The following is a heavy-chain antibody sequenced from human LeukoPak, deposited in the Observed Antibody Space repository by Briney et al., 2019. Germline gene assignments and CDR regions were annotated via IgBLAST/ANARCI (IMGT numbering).Heavy chain of an antibody. CDR1: GGSISSSSYY. D-gene: IGHD2-21*01. J-gene: IGHJ5*02. CDR2: IYYSGST. Sequence: SETLSPTCTVSGGSISSSSYYWGWIRQPPGKGLEWIGSIYYSGSTYYNPSLKSRVTISVDTSKNQFSLKLSSVTAADTAVYYCARRAPPLLWTSNWFDPWGQGTLVTVSS. CDR3: ARRAPPLLWTSNWFDP. V-gene: IGHV4-39*01.